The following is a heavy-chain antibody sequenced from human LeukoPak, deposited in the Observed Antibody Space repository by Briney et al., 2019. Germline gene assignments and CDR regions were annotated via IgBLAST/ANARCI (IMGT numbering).Heavy chain of an antibody. Sequence: PSETLSLTCTVSGGSIRSSYYYWGWIRQPPGKGLEWIGSIYDSGSTYYNPSLKSRVTISVDTSKNQFSLKLSSVTAADTAVYYCARGSGWYTGGYYFDYWGQGTLVTVSS. CDR1: GGSIRSSYYY. CDR3: ARGSGWYTGGYYFDY. V-gene: IGHV4-39*07. J-gene: IGHJ4*02. D-gene: IGHD6-19*01. CDR2: IYDSGST.